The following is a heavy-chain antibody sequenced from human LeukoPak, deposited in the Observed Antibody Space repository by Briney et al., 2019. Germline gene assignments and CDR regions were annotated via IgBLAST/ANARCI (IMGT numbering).Heavy chain of an antibody. J-gene: IGHJ5*01. V-gene: IGHV1-2*02. D-gene: IGHD4-4*01. CDR1: GYSFTASY. Sequence: ASVTVSCKASGYSFTASYMHWVRQAPGQGLEWVGCINPKNGDTSSAQRFQGKVTMTRDTSLSTAYMDLTSLRSDDTAVYYCVRDDYNGNSFDSWGPGTLVTVSS. CDR3: VRDDYNGNSFDS. CDR2: INPKNGDT.